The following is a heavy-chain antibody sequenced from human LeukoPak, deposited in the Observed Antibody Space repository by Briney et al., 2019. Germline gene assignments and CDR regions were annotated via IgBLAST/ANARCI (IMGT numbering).Heavy chain of an antibody. CDR2: IYSGGTT. CDR3: ASDSGDY. J-gene: IGHJ4*02. D-gene: IGHD1-14*01. CDR1: GFTVSNNY. V-gene: IGHV3-53*01. Sequence: GGSLRLSCAVSGFTVSNNYMSWVRQAPGKGLEWVSLIYSGGTTYYADSVKGRFTISRDNSKNTLYLQMNSLRAEDTAVYYCASDSGDYWGQGTLVTVSS.